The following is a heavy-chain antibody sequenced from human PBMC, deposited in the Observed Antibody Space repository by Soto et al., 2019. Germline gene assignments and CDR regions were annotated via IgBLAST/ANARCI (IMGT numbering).Heavy chain of an antibody. Sequence: SVRVYCKTSGYSITVYHMHWVRQAQRQLPEWMGWINPNSGGTNYAQKLQGRVTMTRDTSISTAYMELSRLRSDDTAVYYCARDQGWSYGHPTNWFDPWGQGTLVTGSS. CDR2: INPNSGGT. D-gene: IGHD1-26*01. J-gene: IGHJ5*02. CDR1: GYSITVYH. CDR3: ARDQGWSYGHPTNWFDP. V-gene: IGHV1-2*02.